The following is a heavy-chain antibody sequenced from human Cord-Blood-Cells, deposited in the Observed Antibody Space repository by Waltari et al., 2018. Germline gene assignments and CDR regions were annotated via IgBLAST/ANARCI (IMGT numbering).Heavy chain of an antibody. Sequence: EVQLVESGGGLVHPGGSLRPSCAASGFSLRSYWMGGVRQAPGKGLEWVANIKQDGSEKYYVDSVKGRFTISRDNAKNSLYLQMNSLRAEDTAVYYCARVWVYYFDYWGQGTLVTVSS. CDR2: IKQDGSEK. CDR3: ARVWVYYFDY. CDR1: GFSLRSYW. J-gene: IGHJ4*02. V-gene: IGHV3-7*01. D-gene: IGHD3-16*01.